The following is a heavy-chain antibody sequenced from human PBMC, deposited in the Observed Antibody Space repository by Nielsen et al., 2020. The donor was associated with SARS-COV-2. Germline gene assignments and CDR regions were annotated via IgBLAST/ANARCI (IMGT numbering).Heavy chain of an antibody. CDR2: ISGSGGST. J-gene: IGHJ4*02. CDR3: AKHQDRNDYGDPFDY. V-gene: IGHV3-23*01. Sequence: GGSLRLSCAASGFTFSTYAMSWVRQAPGKGQESVSAISGSGGSTYYADSVKGRFTISRDNSKNTLYLQMNSLRAEDTAVYYCAKHQDRNDYGDPFDYWRQGTLVTVSS. CDR1: GFTFSTYA. D-gene: IGHD4-17*01.